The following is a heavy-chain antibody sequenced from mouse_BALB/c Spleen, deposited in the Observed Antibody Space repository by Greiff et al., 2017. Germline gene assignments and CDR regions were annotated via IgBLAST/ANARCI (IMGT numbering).Heavy chain of an antibody. V-gene: IGHV1-69*02. CDR2: IYPSDSYT. Sequence: QVQLQQPGAELVRPGASVKLSCKASGYTFTSYWINWVKQRPGQGLEWIGNIYPSDSYTNYNQKFKDKATLTVDKSSSTAYMQLSSPTSEDSAVYYCTRGYGNYGGAMDYWGQGTSVTVSS. J-gene: IGHJ4*01. D-gene: IGHD2-1*01. CDR1: GYTFTSYW. CDR3: TRGYGNYGGAMDY.